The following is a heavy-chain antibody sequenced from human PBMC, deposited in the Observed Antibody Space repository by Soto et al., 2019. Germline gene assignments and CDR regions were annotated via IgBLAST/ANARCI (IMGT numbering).Heavy chain of an antibody. J-gene: IGHJ4*02. D-gene: IGHD2-15*01. CDR2: ISYDGSNK. V-gene: IGHV3-30*03. Sequence: QVQLVESGGGVVQPGRSLRLSCAASGFTFSSYGMHWVRQAPGKGLEWVAVISYDGSNKYYADSVKGRFTISRDNSKNTLYLQMNSLRAEDTAVYYGATLCSGGSCYIDYWGQGTLVTVSS. CDR3: ATLCSGGSCYIDY. CDR1: GFTFSSYG.